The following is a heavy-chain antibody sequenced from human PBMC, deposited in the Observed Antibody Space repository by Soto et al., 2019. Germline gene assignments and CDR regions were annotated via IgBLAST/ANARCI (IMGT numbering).Heavy chain of an antibody. D-gene: IGHD6-6*01. CDR2: ISSTGSTP. V-gene: IGHV3-11*01. CDR3: ARGQQLVANWLDP. J-gene: IGHJ5*02. CDR1: GFPFSDSY. Sequence: SLRLSCAASGFPFSDSYMAWIRQAPGKGLEEIATISSTGSTPYYADSVKGRFTISRDNAQNSLYLEMNNLRAEDTAAYYCARGQQLVANWLDPWGQGILVTVSS.